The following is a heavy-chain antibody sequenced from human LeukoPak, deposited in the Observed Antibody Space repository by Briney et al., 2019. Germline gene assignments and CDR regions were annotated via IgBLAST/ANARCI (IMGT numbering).Heavy chain of an antibody. CDR1: GFTFSSYA. CDR3: ANGGYCSGGSCYYSYYYMDV. J-gene: IGHJ6*03. CDR2: ISYDGSNK. Sequence: PGGSLRLSCAASGFTFSSYAMHWVRQAPGKGLEWVAVISYDGSNKYYADSVKGRFTISRDNSKNTLYLQMNSLRAEDTAVYYCANGGYCSGGSCYYSYYYMDVWGKGTTVTVSS. V-gene: IGHV3-30*04. D-gene: IGHD2-15*01.